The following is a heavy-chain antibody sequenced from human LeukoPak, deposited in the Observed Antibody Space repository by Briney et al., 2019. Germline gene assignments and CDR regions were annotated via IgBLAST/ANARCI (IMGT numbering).Heavy chain of an antibody. Sequence: PVASVKVSCKASGYTFTSYGISWVRQAPGQGLEWMGGIIPIFGTANYAQKFQGRVTITADESTSTAYMELSSLRSEDTAVYYCAAEFPYSSSSVYYYYYMDVWGKGTTVTVSS. CDR1: GYTFTSYG. CDR3: AAEFPYSSSSVYYYYYMDV. V-gene: IGHV1-69*13. CDR2: IIPIFGTA. D-gene: IGHD6-6*01. J-gene: IGHJ6*03.